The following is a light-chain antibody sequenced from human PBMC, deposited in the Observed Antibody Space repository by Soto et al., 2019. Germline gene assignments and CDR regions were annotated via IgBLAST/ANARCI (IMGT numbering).Light chain of an antibody. CDR3: QHTYSIHRT. V-gene: IGKV1-39*01. J-gene: IGKJ1*01. CDR2: GAS. Sequence: DIQVTQSPSSLSASIGDRVTITCRASQNIRRYLNWYQHKPGKAPKVLIYGASSLQSGVPSRLSGSGSGADFTLTITSLQPEDFATYYGQHTYSIHRTLGQGTKVESK. CDR1: QNIRRY.